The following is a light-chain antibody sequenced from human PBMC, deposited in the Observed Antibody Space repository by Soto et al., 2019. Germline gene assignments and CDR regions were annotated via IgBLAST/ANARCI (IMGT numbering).Light chain of an antibody. V-gene: IGKV3-15*01. CDR1: QSVSNH. J-gene: IGKJ2*01. CDR2: GAS. CDR3: QQYNNWPPRT. Sequence: EIAMTQSPVTLSVSPGERATLSCRASQSVSNHLAWYQQKPGQAPRLLIYGASTRAIGIPARFSGSGSGTEFTLTISSLQSEDFAVYYCQQYNNWPPRTFGQGTKLEIK.